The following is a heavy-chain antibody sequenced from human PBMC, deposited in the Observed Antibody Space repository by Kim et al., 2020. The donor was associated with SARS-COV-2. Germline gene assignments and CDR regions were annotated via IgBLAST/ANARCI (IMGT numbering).Heavy chain of an antibody. J-gene: IGHJ4*02. Sequence: GGSLRLSCAASGFTFSSYAMSWVRQAPGKGLEWVSAISGSGGSTYYADSVKGRFTISRDNSKNTLYLQMNSLRAEDTAVYYCAKDRSGHDYGDYELQFDYWGQGTLVTVSS. V-gene: IGHV3-23*01. CDR3: AKDRSGHDYGDYELQFDY. CDR2: ISGSGGST. D-gene: IGHD4-17*01. CDR1: GFTFSSYA.